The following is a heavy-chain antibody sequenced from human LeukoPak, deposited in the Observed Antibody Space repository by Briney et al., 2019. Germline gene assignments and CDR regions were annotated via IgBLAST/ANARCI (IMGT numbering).Heavy chain of an antibody. D-gene: IGHD3-22*01. CDR1: GGSFSGCY. V-gene: IGHV4-34*01. J-gene: IGHJ4*02. CDR3: ARGQQYYHDSSGYWVFDY. Sequence: SETLSLTCAVYGGSFSGCYWNWIRQPPGKGLEWIGEINHSGSTNYNPSLKSRVTISVDTSKNQFSLKLSSVTAADTAVYSCARGQQYYHDSSGYWVFDYWGQGTLVTVPS. CDR2: INHSGST.